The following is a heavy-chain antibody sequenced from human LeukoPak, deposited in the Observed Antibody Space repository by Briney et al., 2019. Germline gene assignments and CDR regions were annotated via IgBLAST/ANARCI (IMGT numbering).Heavy chain of an antibody. CDR3: ARDERTAVAGFDY. V-gene: IGHV3-48*03. Sequence: PGGSLRLSCAASGFTFSSYDMNWVRQAPGKGLEWVSYISSSGSTIYYADSVKGRFTISRDNAKNSLYLQMNSLRAEDTAPYYCARDERTAVAGFDYWGQGTLVTVSS. CDR2: ISSSGSTI. D-gene: IGHD6-19*01. CDR1: GFTFSSYD. J-gene: IGHJ4*02.